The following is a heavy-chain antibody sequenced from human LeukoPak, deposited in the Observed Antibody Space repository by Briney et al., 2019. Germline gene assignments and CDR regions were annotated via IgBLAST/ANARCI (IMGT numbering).Heavy chain of an antibody. D-gene: IGHD6-19*01. V-gene: IGHV3-21*01. Sequence: PGGSLRLSCAASGFTFSSYSMNWVRQAPGKGLEWVSSISSSSSYIYYADSVKGRFTISRDNAKNSLYLQMNSLRAEDTAVYYCARGIPVAGSGDAFDIWGQGTMVTVSS. CDR2: ISSSSSYI. CDR3: ARGIPVAGSGDAFDI. CDR1: GFTFSSYS. J-gene: IGHJ3*02.